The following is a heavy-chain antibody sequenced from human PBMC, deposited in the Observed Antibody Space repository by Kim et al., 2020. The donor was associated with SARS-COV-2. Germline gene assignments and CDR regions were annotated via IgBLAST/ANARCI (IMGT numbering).Heavy chain of an antibody. Sequence: GGSLRLSCAASGFTVSSNYMSWVRQAPGKGLEWVSVIYSGGSTYYADSVKGRFTISRDNSKNTLYLQMNSLRAEDTAVYYCATPRDSSGWYGYWGQGTLVTVSS. CDR3: ATPRDSSGWYGY. CDR1: GFTVSSNY. J-gene: IGHJ4*02. V-gene: IGHV3-53*01. CDR2: IYSGGST. D-gene: IGHD6-19*01.